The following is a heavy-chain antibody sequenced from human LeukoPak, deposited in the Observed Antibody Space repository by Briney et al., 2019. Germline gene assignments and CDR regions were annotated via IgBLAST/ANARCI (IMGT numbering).Heavy chain of an antibody. V-gene: IGHV1-2*02. CDR1: GYTFTGYY. J-gene: IGHJ3*02. CDR3: ARGYYYDPDAFDI. D-gene: IGHD3-22*01. Sequence: GASVKVSCKASGYTFTGYYMHWVRQAPGQGLEWMGWINPNSGGTNYAQKFQGRVTMTRNTSISTAYMELSSLRSEDTAVYYCARGYYYDPDAFDIWGQGTMVTVSS. CDR2: INPNSGGT.